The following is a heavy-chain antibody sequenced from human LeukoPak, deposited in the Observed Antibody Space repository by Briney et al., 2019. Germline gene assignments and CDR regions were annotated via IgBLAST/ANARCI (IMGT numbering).Heavy chain of an antibody. V-gene: IGHV3-74*03. CDR1: GFPISRHW. CDR2: VYDDGSRP. CDR3: ARGLRDDYGTEV. J-gene: IGHJ6*02. Sequence: GGSLRLSCVGSGFPISRHWMHWVRQAPGKGLVWVSRVYDDGSRPAYADSVKGRFTISRDNAENTVYLQMNSLRVEDTAVYYCARGLRDDYGTEVWGQGATVTVSS.